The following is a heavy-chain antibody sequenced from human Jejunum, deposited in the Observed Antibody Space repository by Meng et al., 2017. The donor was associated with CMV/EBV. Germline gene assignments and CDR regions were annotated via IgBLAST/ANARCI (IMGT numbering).Heavy chain of an antibody. CDR1: GGSISTSPYF. CDR2: IYYSGST. Sequence: SGGSISTSPYFWGWIRQPPGKGPEWIGSIYYSGSTFYNPSLKSRVTISVDTSNNQFSLRLPSVTAADTAVYYCARHFFYGSKVRDSDYWGQGTLVTVSS. J-gene: IGHJ4*02. D-gene: IGHD4-17*01. V-gene: IGHV4-39*01. CDR3: ARHFFYGSKVRDSDY.